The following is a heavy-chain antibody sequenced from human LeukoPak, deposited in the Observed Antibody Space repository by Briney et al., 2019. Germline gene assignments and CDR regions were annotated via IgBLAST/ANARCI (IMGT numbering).Heavy chain of an antibody. CDR1: GFTFSSYW. CDR3: ARGGHHYHSSGYYGGTNFDY. V-gene: IGHV3-74*01. J-gene: IGHJ4*02. D-gene: IGHD3-22*01. Sequence: GGSLRLSCAASGFTFSSYWMHWVRQDPGKGLVWVSRISRDESSTSYADSVKGRFTISRDNAKNTLYLQMNSLRAEDTALYYCARGGHHYHSSGYYGGTNFDYWGQGTLVTVSS. CDR2: ISRDESST.